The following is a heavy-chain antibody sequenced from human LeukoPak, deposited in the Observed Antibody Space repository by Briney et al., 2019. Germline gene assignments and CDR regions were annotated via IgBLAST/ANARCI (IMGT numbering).Heavy chain of an antibody. CDR1: GYTFTSHD. CDR2: MNPNSGNT. CDR3: ARSPYSYDSSGYPQEFDY. J-gene: IGHJ4*02. D-gene: IGHD3-22*01. V-gene: IGHV1-8*01. Sequence: GASVKVSCKASGYTFTSHDINWVRQATGQGLEWMGWMNPNSGNTGYAQKFQGRLTMTRNTSISTAYMELSSLRSEDTAVYYCARSPYSYDSSGYPQEFDYWGQGTLVTVSS.